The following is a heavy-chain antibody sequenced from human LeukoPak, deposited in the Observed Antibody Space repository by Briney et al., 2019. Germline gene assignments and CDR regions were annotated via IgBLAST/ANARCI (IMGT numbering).Heavy chain of an antibody. J-gene: IGHJ4*02. CDR2: INHSGST. V-gene: IGHV4-34*01. D-gene: IGHD6-19*01. Sequence: SETLSLTCAVYGGSFSGYYWSWIRQPPGKGLEWIGEINHSGSTNYNPSLKSRVTISVDTSKNQFSLKLSSVTAADTAVYYCARGLQWLVKYYFDYWGQGALVTVSS. CDR3: ARGLQWLVKYYFDY. CDR1: GGSFSGYY.